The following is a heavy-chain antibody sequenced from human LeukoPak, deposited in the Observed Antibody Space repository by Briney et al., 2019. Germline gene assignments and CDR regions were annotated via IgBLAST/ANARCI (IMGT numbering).Heavy chain of an antibody. D-gene: IGHD4-17*01. CDR1: GFTFDDYA. CDR2: ISWNSGSI. J-gene: IGHJ6*02. V-gene: IGHV3-9*01. CDR3: AKGPVTKDYYYGMDV. Sequence: PGGSLRLSCAASGFTFDDYAMHWVRQAPGKGLEWVSGISWNSGSIGYADSVKGRFTISRDNAKNPLYLQMNSLRAEDTALYYCAKGPVTKDYYYGMDVWGQGTLVTVSS.